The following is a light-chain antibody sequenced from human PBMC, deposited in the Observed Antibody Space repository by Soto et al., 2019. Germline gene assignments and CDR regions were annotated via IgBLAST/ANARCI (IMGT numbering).Light chain of an antibody. CDR1: QFISRS. J-gene: IGKJ5*01. CDR2: GAS. CDR3: QQYGGSPPIN. Sequence: ETVLKQYPANLSLSPVEIANISCMASQFISRSLAWYQQKPGQAPRLLIYGASRRATGIPDRFSGSGSGTDFSLTIRRLEPEDFAVYYCQQYGGSPPINFGQGPRLEIK. V-gene: IGKV3-20*01.